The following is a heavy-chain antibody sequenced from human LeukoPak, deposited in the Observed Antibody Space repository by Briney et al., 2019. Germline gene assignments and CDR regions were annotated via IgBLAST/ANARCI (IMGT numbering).Heavy chain of an antibody. CDR2: ISSSGSPI. J-gene: IGHJ4*02. V-gene: IGHV3-48*01. D-gene: IGHD3-10*01. CDR1: GFTFSSYS. CDR3: ARDRLGVTTPNFDY. Sequence: GGSLRLSCAASGFTFSSYSLNWVRQAPGKGLEWVSYISSSGSPIYYADSVKGRFTISRDNAKKSLYLQMNSLRVEDKAVYYCARDRLGVTTPNFDYWGQGTLVTVSS.